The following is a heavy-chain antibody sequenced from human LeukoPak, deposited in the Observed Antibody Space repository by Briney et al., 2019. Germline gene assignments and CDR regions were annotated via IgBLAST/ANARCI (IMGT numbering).Heavy chain of an antibody. CDR1: GGSISSYY. D-gene: IGHD3-16*01. Sequence: SETLSLTCTVSGGSISSYYWSWIRQPPGKGLEWTGYIYYSGSTNYNPSLKSRVTISVDTSKNQFSLKLSSVTAADTAVYYCARHERVNDYVWGSNNYYFDYWGQGTLVTVSS. CDR3: ARHERVNDYVWGSNNYYFDY. J-gene: IGHJ4*02. V-gene: IGHV4-59*08. CDR2: IYYSGST.